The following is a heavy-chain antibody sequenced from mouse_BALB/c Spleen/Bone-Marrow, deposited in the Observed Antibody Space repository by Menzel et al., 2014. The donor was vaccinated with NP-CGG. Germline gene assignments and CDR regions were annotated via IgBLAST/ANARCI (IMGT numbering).Heavy chain of an antibody. CDR3: ARRGFDEGYYAMDY. J-gene: IGHJ4*01. CDR1: GYTFTSYV. CDR2: INPYNDGT. V-gene: IGHV1-14*01. Sequence: EVQLQQSGPELVKPGASVKMSCKVSGYTFTSYVMHWVKQKPGQGLEWIGYINPYNDGTKYNEKFKGKATLTSDKSSSTAYMELSSLTSEDSAVYYCARRGFDEGYYAMDYWGQGTSVTVSS.